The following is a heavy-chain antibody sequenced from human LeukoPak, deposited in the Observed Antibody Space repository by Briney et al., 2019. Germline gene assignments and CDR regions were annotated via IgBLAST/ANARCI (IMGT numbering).Heavy chain of an antibody. CDR3: ASDIVGTVGASDF. D-gene: IGHD1-26*01. V-gene: IGHV1-69*04. Sequence: SVKVSCKASGGTFSSYAISWVRQAPGQGLEWMARIVPLLDITNYAQKFQGRVTITADKSTGTAYMELSSLNSEDTAVYYCASDIVGTVGASDFWGQGTMVTVSS. J-gene: IGHJ3*01. CDR2: IVPLLDIT. CDR1: GGTFSSYA.